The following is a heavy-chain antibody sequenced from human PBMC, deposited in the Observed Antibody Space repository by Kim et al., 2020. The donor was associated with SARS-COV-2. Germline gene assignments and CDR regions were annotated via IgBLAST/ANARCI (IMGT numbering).Heavy chain of an antibody. CDR2: ISGSGGST. J-gene: IGHJ4*02. CDR3: AKAFWDSGYPRYLDC. D-gene: IGHD5-12*01. CDR1: GFTFSSYA. V-gene: IGHV3-23*01. Sequence: GGSLRLSCAASGFTFSSYAMSWVRQAPGKGPEWVSGISGSGGSTFYADSVKGRFTISRDNAKNTLYLQTNSLKAEDRAVYYCAKAFWDSGYPRYLDCWGRGALVTVSS.